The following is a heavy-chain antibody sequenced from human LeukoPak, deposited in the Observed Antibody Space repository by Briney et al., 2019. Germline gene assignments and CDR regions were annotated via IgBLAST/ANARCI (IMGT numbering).Heavy chain of an antibody. J-gene: IGHJ4*02. CDR2: ISSSSSYI. CDR1: GFTFSSYS. V-gene: IGHV3-21*01. D-gene: IGHD1-26*01. Sequence: GGSLRLSCAASGFTFSSYSINWVRQAPGKGLEWVSSISSSSSYIYYADSVKGRFTISRDNAKNSLYLQMNSLRAEDTAVYYCARGNSGSYPYYFGYWGQGTLVTVSS. CDR3: ARGNSGSYPYYFGY.